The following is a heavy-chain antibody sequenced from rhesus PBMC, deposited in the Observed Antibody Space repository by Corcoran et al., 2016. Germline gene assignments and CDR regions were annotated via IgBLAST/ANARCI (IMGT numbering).Heavy chain of an antibody. J-gene: IGHJ5-1*01. CDR1: GYTFTYYN. Sequence: QVQLVQSGSAIKQPGASVKLSCKASGYTFTYYNIHWLRQAPGQGLEWVGLISPSKGNKGYAQIFQDRVTITTDTSTNTGYMELRSLRSEDTAVYYWSASAPTLFPLVSCENAPNR. CDR2: ISPSKGNK. CDR3: SASAPTLFPLVSCENAPNR. D-gene: IGHD1-32*01. V-gene: IGHV1-1*01.